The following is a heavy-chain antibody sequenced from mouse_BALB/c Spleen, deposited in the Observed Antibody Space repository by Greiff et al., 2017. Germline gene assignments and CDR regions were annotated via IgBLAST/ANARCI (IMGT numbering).Heavy chain of an antibody. J-gene: IGHJ4*01. D-gene: IGHD1-1*01. CDR2: ISYSGST. CDR3: ARYRGYGSSGAMDY. V-gene: IGHV3-8*02. Sequence: DVKLQESGPSLVKPSQTLSLTCSVTGDSITSGYWNWIRKFPGNKLEYMGYISYSGSTYYNPSLKSRISITRDTSKNQYYLQLNSVTTEDTATYYCARYRGYGSSGAMDYWGQGTSVTVSS. CDR1: GDSITSGY.